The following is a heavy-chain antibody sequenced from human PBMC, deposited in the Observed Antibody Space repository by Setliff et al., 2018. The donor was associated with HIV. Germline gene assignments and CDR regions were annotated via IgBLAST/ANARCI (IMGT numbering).Heavy chain of an antibody. V-gene: IGHV4-34*01. D-gene: IGHD3-16*02. CDR2: IQHSGST. Sequence: SETLSLTCAVYGGSFSGYCWSWIRQPPGKGLEWIGEIQHSGSTNYNPSLKSRVTISVDTSKSQFSLKLSSVTAADTALYYCARGSDYIWGNYRFPFDYWGQGTLVTVSS. CDR1: GGSFSGYC. J-gene: IGHJ4*02. CDR3: ARGSDYIWGNYRFPFDY.